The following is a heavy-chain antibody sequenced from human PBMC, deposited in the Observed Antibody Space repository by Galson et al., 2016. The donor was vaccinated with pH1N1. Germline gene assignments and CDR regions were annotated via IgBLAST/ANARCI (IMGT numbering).Heavy chain of an antibody. CDR3: ARAEYYGSVSYIVRYFGMDV. V-gene: IGHV3-33*01. CDR2: IWYDGSNK. D-gene: IGHD3-10*01. Sequence: SLRLSCAASGFTFSSYGMHWVRQAPGKGLEWVAVIWYDGSNKYYADSVMGRFTISRDNSKNTLYLQMNSLRAEDTAVYYCARAEYYGSVSYIVRYFGMDVWGQGTTVTVSS. J-gene: IGHJ6*02. CDR1: GFTFSSYG.